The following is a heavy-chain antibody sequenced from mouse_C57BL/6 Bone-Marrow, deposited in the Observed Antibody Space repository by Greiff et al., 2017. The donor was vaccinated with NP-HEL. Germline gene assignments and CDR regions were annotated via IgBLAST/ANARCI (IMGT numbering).Heavy chain of an antibody. V-gene: IGHV1-61*01. CDR1: GYTFTSYW. D-gene: IGHD1-2*01. Sequence: QVQLQQPGAELVRPGSSVKLSCKASGYTFTSYWMDWVKQRPGQGLEWIGNIYPSDSETHYNQKFKDKATLTVDKSSSTAYMQLSSLTAEGSAVYYCASRVRTTADWGKGTTLTVSS. J-gene: IGHJ2*01. CDR3: ASRVRTTAD. CDR2: IYPSDSET.